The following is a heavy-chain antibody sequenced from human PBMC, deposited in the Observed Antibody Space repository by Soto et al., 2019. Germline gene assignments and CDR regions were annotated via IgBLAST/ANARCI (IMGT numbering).Heavy chain of an antibody. CDR1: GFSFSDAW. J-gene: IGHJ4*02. CDR2: IKRQTEGGTT. V-gene: IGHV3-15*07. Sequence: GGSLRLSCVGSGFSFSDAWMSWVRQAPGKGLEWVSRIKRQTEGGTTDYPASVKGGFIISRDDSENTLYLQMNSLKTEDTAMYYCTTDPPAGSRAIDYWGQGT. CDR3: TTDPPAGSRAIDY.